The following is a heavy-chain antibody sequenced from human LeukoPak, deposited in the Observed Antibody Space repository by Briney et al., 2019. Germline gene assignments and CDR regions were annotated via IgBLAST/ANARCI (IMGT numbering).Heavy chain of an antibody. J-gene: IGHJ4*02. CDR3: ARGIAVAGTDFDY. D-gene: IGHD6-19*01. Sequence: GGSLRLSCAASGFTFSSYSMNWVRQAPGKGLEGVSSISSSSYIYYADSVKGRFTISRDNAKNSLYLQMNSLRAEDPAVYYCARGIAVAGTDFDYWGQGTLVTVSS. V-gene: IGHV3-21*01. CDR1: GFTFSSYS. CDR2: ISSSSYI.